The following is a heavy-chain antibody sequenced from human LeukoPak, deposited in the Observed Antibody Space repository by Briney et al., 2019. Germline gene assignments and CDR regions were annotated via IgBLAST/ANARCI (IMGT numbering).Heavy chain of an antibody. Sequence: GGSLRLSCAASGFTFSTYYMHWVRQAPGKGLVWVSRISSDGSSTRYADSVQGRFTISRDDAKNTLYLQMSGLRADDTAVYSCAKWATGRLDSWAQGILVTVSS. J-gene: IGHJ4*02. CDR2: ISSDGSST. CDR3: AKWATGRLDS. D-gene: IGHD5-12*01. CDR1: GFTFSTYY. V-gene: IGHV3-74*01.